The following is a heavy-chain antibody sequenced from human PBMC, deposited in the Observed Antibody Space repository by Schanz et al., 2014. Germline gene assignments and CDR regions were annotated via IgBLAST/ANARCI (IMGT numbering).Heavy chain of an antibody. J-gene: IGHJ4*02. CDR3: ARDRVSFVRGPLGVD. CDR2: ISGYNGDT. Sequence: QVQLVQSGAEVKKPGASVMVSCKASGYSFTDYAIHWVRQAPGQGLEWMGWISGYNGDTNYAPKFQDRVTMTTDTSTGITSLELRNLKSDDTAVYYCARDRVSFVRGPLGVDWGQGTQVIVSS. V-gene: IGHV1-18*01. CDR1: GYSFTDYA. D-gene: IGHD3-10*01.